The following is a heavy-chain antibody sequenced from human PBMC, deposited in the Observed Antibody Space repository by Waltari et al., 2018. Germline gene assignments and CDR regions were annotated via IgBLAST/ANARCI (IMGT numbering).Heavy chain of an antibody. J-gene: IGHJ3*02. D-gene: IGHD1-1*01. CDR2: ISSSGSTI. V-gene: IGHV3-48*03. CDR3: AREGEAQELAGTTRYDAFDI. CDR1: GFTFSSYE. Sequence: EVQLVESGGGLVQPGGSLRLSCAASGFTFSSYEMNWVRQAPGKGLEWVSYISSSGSTIYYADSVKGRFTISRDKSKNTLYLQMNSLRAEDTAVYYCAREGEAQELAGTTRYDAFDIWGQGTMVTVSS.